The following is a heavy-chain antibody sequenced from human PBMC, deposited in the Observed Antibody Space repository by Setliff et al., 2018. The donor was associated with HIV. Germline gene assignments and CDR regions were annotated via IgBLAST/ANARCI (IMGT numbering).Heavy chain of an antibody. CDR2: TYYTGIS. Sequence: PSETLSLTCTVSGGSISSHYWSWIRQPPGKGLEWIGYTYYTGISHYNPSLRGRVTISMDTSKDEISLRLTSVTAADAAVYYCVRVQNSGCGDLWGQGTLVTVS. V-gene: IGHV4-59*11. D-gene: IGHD6-25*01. CDR1: GGSISSHY. CDR3: VRVQNSGCGDL. J-gene: IGHJ5*02.